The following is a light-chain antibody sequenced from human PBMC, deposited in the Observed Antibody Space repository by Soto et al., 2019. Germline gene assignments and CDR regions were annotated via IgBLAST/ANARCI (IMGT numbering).Light chain of an antibody. CDR2: SNN. Sequence: QSVLTKPPSASGTPGQRVTISCSGSSSNIGSNPVNWYQQLPGTAPKLLIYSNNQRPSGVPDRFSGSKSGTSASLAISVLQSEDEADYSCAAWDDSLNGWVFGGGTQLTDL. CDR1: SSNIGSNP. J-gene: IGLJ3*02. V-gene: IGLV1-44*01. CDR3: AAWDDSLNGWV.